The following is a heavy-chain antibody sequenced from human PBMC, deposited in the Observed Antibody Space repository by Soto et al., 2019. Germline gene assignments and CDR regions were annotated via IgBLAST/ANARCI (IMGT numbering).Heavy chain of an antibody. D-gene: IGHD3-10*01. Sequence: QVQLVESGGGVVQPGRSLRLSCAASGFTFSSYAMHWVRQAPGKGLEWVAVISYDGSNKYYADSVKGRFTISRDNSKNTLYLQMNSLRAEDTAVYYCARATYYGSGSYPWFDPWGQGNLVTVSS. V-gene: IGHV3-30-3*01. CDR3: ARATYYGSGSYPWFDP. J-gene: IGHJ5*02. CDR2: ISYDGSNK. CDR1: GFTFSSYA.